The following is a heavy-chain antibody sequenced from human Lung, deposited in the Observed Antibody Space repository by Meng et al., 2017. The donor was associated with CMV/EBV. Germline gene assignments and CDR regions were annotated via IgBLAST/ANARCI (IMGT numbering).Heavy chain of an antibody. CDR3: ARVVTALWGYYFDY. D-gene: IGHD2-21*02. Sequence: QRSVPGLVNRTGALSLPSAAPGGSLSSSNWCSWGRQPPGKGLEWIGEIYHSGSTNYNPSLKSRGTISVDKSKNQCSLKLSSVTAADTAVYYCARVVTALWGYYFDYWGQGTLVTVSS. J-gene: IGHJ4*02. CDR2: IYHSGST. CDR1: GGSLSSSNW. V-gene: IGHV4-4*02.